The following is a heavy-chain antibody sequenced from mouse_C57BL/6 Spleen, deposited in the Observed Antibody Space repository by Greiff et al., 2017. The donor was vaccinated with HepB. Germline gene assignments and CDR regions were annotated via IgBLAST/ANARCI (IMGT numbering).Heavy chain of an antibody. CDR2: INPGSGGT. V-gene: IGHV1-54*01. D-gene: IGHD1-1*01. J-gene: IGHJ4*01. CDR1: GYAFTNYL. CDR3: ARVKYYGSSYDYAMDY. Sequence: VQLQQSGAELVRPGTSVKVSCKASGYAFTNYLIEWVKQRPGQGLEWIGVINPGSGGTNYNEKFKGKATLTADKSSSTAYMQLSSLTSEDSAVYFCARVKYYGSSYDYAMDYWGQGTSVTVSS.